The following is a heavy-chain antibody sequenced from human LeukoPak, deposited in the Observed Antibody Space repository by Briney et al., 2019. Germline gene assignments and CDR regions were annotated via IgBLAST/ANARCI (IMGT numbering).Heavy chain of an antibody. V-gene: IGHV3-66*02. CDR2: IYSGGST. CDR1: GFTVSSNY. J-gene: IGHJ6*03. Sequence: PGGSLRLSCAASGFTVSSNYMSWVRQAPGKGLEWVSVIYSGGSTYYADPVKGRFTISRDNSKNTLYLQMNSLRAEDTAVYYCASIAARTNDYYYYMDVWGKGTTVTVSS. D-gene: IGHD6-6*01. CDR3: ASIAARTNDYYYYMDV.